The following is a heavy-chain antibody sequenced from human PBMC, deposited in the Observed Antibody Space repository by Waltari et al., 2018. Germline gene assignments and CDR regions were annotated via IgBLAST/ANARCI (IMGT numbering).Heavy chain of an antibody. D-gene: IGHD2-15*01. CDR1: GGSFNVYY. CDR3: ARLEDCSGGNCYSGDHYAVDV. CDR2: SNHSGNT. V-gene: IGHV4-34*01. J-gene: IGHJ6*02. Sequence: QVQLQQWGAGLLKPSETLSLTCAVYGGSFNVYYWSWIRQPPGKGLEWMGESNHSGNTNYKPALRSRVAISVDTPKKQVSLKLTSVAAAATAVYYCARLEDCSGGNCYSGDHYAVDVWGLGTTVTVSS.